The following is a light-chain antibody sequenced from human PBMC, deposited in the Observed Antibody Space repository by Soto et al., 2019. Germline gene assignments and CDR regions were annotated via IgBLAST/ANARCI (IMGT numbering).Light chain of an antibody. CDR1: QGINRN. J-gene: IGKJ2*01. Sequence: DLQLTQSPSFLSASVGDRVTITCRASQGINRNLAWYQQKPGKAPKFLIYGATTLQSAVPSRFSGSGSGTEFTLTISSLQPEDFATYYCQQVNGYPHTFGQGTKLEI. V-gene: IGKV1-9*01. CDR3: QQVNGYPHT. CDR2: GAT.